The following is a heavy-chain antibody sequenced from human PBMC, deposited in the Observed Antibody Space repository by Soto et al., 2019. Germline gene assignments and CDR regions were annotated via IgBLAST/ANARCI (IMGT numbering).Heavy chain of an antibody. CDR3: ARDHSSTIFGVVITSKTYYYYGMDV. J-gene: IGHJ6*02. Sequence: ASVKVSCKASGYTFTSYGISWVRQAPGQGLEWMGWISAYNGNTNYAQKLQGRVTMTTDTSTSTAYMELRSLRSDDTAVYYCARDHSSTIFGVVITSKTYYYYGMDVWGQGTTVTVS. V-gene: IGHV1-18*04. CDR1: GYTFTSYG. D-gene: IGHD3-3*01. CDR2: ISAYNGNT.